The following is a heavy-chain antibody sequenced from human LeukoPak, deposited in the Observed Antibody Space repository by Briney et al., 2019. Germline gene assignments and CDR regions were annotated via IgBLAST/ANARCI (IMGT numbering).Heavy chain of an antibody. CDR2: IYYSGST. D-gene: IGHD1-26*01. J-gene: IGHJ4*02. CDR3: ARGLSGSSYYFDY. CDR1: GGSISSSSYY. V-gene: IGHV4-39*07. Sequence: SETLSLTCTVSGGSISSSSYYWGWIRQPPGKGLEWIGSIYYSGSTYYNPSLKSRVTISVDTSKNQFSLKLSSVTAADTAVYYCARGLSGSSYYFDYWGQGTLVTVSS.